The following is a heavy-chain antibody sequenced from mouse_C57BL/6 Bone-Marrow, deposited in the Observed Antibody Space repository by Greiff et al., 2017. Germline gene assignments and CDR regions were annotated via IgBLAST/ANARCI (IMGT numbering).Heavy chain of an antibody. J-gene: IGHJ3*01. CDR1: GSTFPTYP. CDR2: FHPYNDDT. CDR3: ARGGNNWALAY. Sequence: QVQLKQSGAELVKPGASVKMSCKASGSTFPTYPIEWMKQNHGKSLEWIGNFHPYNDDTEYNEKFKGKATLTVEKSSSTVYLELSRLTSDDSAVYYCARGGNNWALAYWGQGTLVTVSA. D-gene: IGHD4-1*02. V-gene: IGHV1-47*01.